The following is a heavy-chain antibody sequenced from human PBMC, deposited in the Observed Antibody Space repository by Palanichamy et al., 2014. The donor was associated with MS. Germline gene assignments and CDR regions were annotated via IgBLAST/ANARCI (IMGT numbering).Heavy chain of an antibody. V-gene: IGHV3-21*01. CDR3: ARDVAAGPGNAPGPPDY. CDR2: ISGSSSNS. J-gene: IGHJ4*02. D-gene: IGHD6-13*01. Sequence: VSSISGSSSNSYYADSVKGRFTISRDNAKNLLYLQMNSLRAEDTAVYHCARDVAAGPGNAPGPPDYWGQGTLATVSS.